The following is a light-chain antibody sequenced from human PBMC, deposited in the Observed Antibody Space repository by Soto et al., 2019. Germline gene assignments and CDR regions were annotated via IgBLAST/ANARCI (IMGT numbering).Light chain of an antibody. Sequence: QSALTQPASVSGSPGQSITISCTGTRSDVGTYKYVSWYQQYPGKVPKLIIFNVSNRPEGISDRFSGSKSGNTASLSIAGLQVDDEADYYCCSFTTTTSYVFGTGTKLTVL. V-gene: IGLV2-14*01. CDR2: NVS. J-gene: IGLJ1*01. CDR1: RSDVGTYKY. CDR3: CSFTTTTSYV.